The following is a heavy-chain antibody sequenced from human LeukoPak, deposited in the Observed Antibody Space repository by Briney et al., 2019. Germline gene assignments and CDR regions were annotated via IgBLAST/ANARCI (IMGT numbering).Heavy chain of an antibody. D-gene: IGHD2-2*01. CDR1: GFTFSSYV. V-gene: IGHV3-30*04. CDR3: ARNRYADY. Sequence: GGSLRFSCAASGFTFSSYVMNWVRQAPGKGLEWVAVISFDGSNKYYADSVKGRFTISRDNSKNTLYLQMNSLRAEDTAVYYCARNRYADYLGQGTLVTVSS. CDR2: ISFDGSNK. J-gene: IGHJ4*02.